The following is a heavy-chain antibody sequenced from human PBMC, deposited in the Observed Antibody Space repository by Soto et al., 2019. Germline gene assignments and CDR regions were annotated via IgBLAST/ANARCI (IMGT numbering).Heavy chain of an antibody. V-gene: IGHV3-74*01. CDR3: AGSPGLSRISGTTLGA. Sequence: GGSLRLSCAASGFTFSSHWMHWVLQAPWKGLVWVSRINGDGSSTSYADSVKGRFTISRDNAKNMLYLQVNSLRADDTAVYYCAGSPGLSRISGTTLGAWGQGTLVTVSS. D-gene: IGHD1-7*01. J-gene: IGHJ5*01. CDR1: GFTFSSHW. CDR2: INGDGSST.